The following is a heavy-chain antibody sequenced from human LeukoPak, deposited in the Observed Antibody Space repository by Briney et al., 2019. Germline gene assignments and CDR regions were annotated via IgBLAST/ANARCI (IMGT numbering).Heavy chain of an antibody. J-gene: IGHJ4*02. D-gene: IGHD3-22*01. V-gene: IGHV4-34*01. CDR2: INHSGST. CDR3: AREAYYDSSGYYN. CDR1: GGSFSGYY. Sequence: SETLSPTCAVYGGSFSGYYWSWIRQPPGKGLEWIGEINHSGSTNYNPSLKSRVTISVDTSKNQFSLKLSSVTAADTAVYYCAREAYYDSSGYYNWGQGTLVTVSS.